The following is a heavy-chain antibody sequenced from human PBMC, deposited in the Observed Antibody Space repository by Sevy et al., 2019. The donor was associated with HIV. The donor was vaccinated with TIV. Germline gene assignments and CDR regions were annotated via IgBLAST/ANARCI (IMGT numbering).Heavy chain of an antibody. J-gene: IGHJ4*02. V-gene: IGHV4-34*01. CDR3: SRATSLVTGPNNYYFDY. D-gene: IGHD5-18*01. Sequence: SETLSLTCAVYGGSFSGYYWSWIRQPPGKGLDWIGEINHSGSTNYNPSLKSRLTISLDTSKNQFSLKLSSVTAADPAVYYCSRATSLVTGPNNYYFDYWGQGTLVTVSS. CDR2: INHSGST. CDR1: GGSFSGYY.